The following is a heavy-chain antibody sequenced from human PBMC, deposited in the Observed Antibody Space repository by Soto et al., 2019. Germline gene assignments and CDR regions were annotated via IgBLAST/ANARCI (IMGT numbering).Heavy chain of an antibody. V-gene: IGHV3-7*03. J-gene: IGHJ3*02. CDR1: GFTFSSYW. D-gene: IGHD2-2*01. CDR3: ARAGRGCSSTSCHDAFDI. CDR2: IKQDGSEK. Sequence: LRLSCAASGFTFSSYWMSWVRQAPGKGLEWVANIKQDGSEKYYVDSVKGRFTISRDNAKNSLYLQMNSLRAEDTAVYYCARAGRGCSSTSCHDAFDIWGQGTMVTVSS.